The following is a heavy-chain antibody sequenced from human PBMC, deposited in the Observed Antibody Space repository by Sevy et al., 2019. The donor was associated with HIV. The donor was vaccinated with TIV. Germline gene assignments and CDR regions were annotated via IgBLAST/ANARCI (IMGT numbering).Heavy chain of an antibody. CDR1: GFTFSSYA. D-gene: IGHD2-15*01. Sequence: GGSQRLSCAASGFTFSSYAMTWVRQAPGKGLEWVSLISGSGGSTFYADSVKGRFTISRDNSKNTLYLQMNSLRADDTAVYYCAKDGGYRSPSLANWGQGTLVTVSS. V-gene: IGHV3-23*01. CDR2: ISGSGGST. CDR3: AKDGGYRSPSLAN. J-gene: IGHJ4*02.